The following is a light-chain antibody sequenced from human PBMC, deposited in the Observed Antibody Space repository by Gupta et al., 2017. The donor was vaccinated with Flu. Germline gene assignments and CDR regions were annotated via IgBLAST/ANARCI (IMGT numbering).Light chain of an antibody. J-gene: IGKJ4*01. Sequence: PSSLSASVGDRVTITCRASQSISSYLNWYQQKPGKAPKLLIYAASSLQSGVPSRFSGSGSETDFTLTISRRQPEDFATYYCQQSDSTPRTFGGGTKVEIK. CDR3: QQSDSTPRT. CDR1: QSISSY. CDR2: AAS. V-gene: IGKV1-39*01.